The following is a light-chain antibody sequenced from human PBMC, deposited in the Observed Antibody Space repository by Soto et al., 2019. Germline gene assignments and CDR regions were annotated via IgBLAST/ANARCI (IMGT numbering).Light chain of an antibody. Sequence: DVVMTHSPLALPVTLVHPASISFMSSQILVYSDGDTYLHWFQQRPGQSPRRLIHKVSIRDSGVPDRFSGSGSGTAFTLKISRVEPEDVGVYYCMKHTHWPWKFGQGTKVDIK. CDR1: QILVYSDGDTY. CDR2: KVS. V-gene: IGKV2-30*01. J-gene: IGKJ1*01. CDR3: MKHTHWPWK.